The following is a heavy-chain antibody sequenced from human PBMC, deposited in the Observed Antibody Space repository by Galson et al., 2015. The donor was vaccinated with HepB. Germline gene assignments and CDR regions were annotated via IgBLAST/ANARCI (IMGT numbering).Heavy chain of an antibody. D-gene: IGHD3-22*01. CDR3: ATAPRVGYYYDTTGHLPTYGAFES. Sequence: SVKVSCKASGGTFSSYAITWVRQAPGQGLEWMGGIIPIFGTTNSAQKFQGRVTITADKSTSTVHMELSSLRSEDTAVYYCATAPRVGYYYDTTGHLPTYGAFESCGQGTMVTVAS. CDR2: IIPIFGTT. J-gene: IGHJ3*02. CDR1: GGTFSSYA. V-gene: IGHV1-69*06.